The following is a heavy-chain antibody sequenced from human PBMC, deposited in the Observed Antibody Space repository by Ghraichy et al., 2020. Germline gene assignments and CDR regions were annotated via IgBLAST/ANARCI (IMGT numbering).Heavy chain of an antibody. CDR1: GDSISSNTAA. D-gene: IGHD3-16*01. CDR3: ARDEGGRLRPLDC. V-gene: IGHV6-1*01. CDR2: TYYRSMWYT. Sequence: SQTLSLTCAISGDSISSNTAAWNWIRQSPSRGLEWLGRTYYRSMWYTEYAESVRSRVSINPDTSQNQFSLQLNSVTPEDTAMYYCARDEGGRLRPLDCWGQGTLVTVSS. J-gene: IGHJ4*02.